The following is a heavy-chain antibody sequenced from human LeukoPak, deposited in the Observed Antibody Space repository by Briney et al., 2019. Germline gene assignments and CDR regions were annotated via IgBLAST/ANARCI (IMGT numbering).Heavy chain of an antibody. J-gene: IGHJ4*02. Sequence: GRSLRLSCAASGFTFSSYGMHWVRQAPGKGLEWVAFIRYDGSNKYYADSVKGRFTISRDNSKNTLYLQMNSLRAEDTAVYYCARDWGYSGYDYGVDYWGQGTLVTVSS. CDR2: IRYDGSNK. D-gene: IGHD5-12*01. V-gene: IGHV3-30*02. CDR3: ARDWGYSGYDYGVDY. CDR1: GFTFSSYG.